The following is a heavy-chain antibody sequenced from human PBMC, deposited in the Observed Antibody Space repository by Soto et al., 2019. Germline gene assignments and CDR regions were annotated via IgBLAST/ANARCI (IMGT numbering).Heavy chain of an antibody. CDR2: IYYSGST. Sequence: ETLSLTCTVSGGSISSYYWSWIRQPPGKGLEWIGYIYYSGSTNYNPSLKSRVTISVDTSKNQFSLKLSSVTAADTAVYYCASSSNWNYEYYYYYMDVWGKGTTVTVSS. CDR3: ASSSNWNYEYYYYYMDV. D-gene: IGHD1-7*01. J-gene: IGHJ6*03. CDR1: GGSISSYY. V-gene: IGHV4-59*08.